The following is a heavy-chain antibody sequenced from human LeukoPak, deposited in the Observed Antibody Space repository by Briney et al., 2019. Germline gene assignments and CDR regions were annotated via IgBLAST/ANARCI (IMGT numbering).Heavy chain of an antibody. CDR1: GFTLSNSA. V-gene: IGHV3-23*01. J-gene: IGHJ4*01. CDR3: AKGISSSGWSYFDY. CDR2: LSGSGITT. D-gene: IGHD6-19*01. Sequence: GGSLRLSCAASGFTLSNSAMSWVRQAPGKGLEWVSTLSGSGITTYYAYSVKGRFTISRDNSKSTLYLQMNSLRAEDTAVYYCAKGISSSGWSYFDYWGHGTLVTVSS.